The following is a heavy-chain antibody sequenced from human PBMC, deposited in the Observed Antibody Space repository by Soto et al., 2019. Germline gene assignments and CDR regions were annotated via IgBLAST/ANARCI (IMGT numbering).Heavy chain of an antibody. CDR1: GFTFSSYW. CDR2: INSDGSST. Sequence: GWSLRLSCAASGFTFSSYWMHWVRQAPGKGLVWVSRINSDGSSTSHADSVKGRFTISRDNAKNTLYLQMNSLRAEDRAVYYCARDGLEAGGMNVWGQGSTVTVS. V-gene: IGHV3-74*01. CDR3: ARDGLEAGGMNV. J-gene: IGHJ6*02.